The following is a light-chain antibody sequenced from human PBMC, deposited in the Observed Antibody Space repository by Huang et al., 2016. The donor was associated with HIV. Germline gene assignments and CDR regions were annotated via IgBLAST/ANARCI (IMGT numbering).Light chain of an antibody. CDR2: GAS. J-gene: IGKJ2*01. V-gene: IGKV3-20*01. CDR3: QQYGSSPVT. Sequence: EIVLTQPPGTLSLSPGERATLSCRASHNITSNYLAWYQQKPGQAPRLLIYGASTRATDIPDRFSGSESGTDFSLTISRLEPEEFAVYYCQQYGSSPVTFGQGTRLEIK. CDR1: HNITSNY.